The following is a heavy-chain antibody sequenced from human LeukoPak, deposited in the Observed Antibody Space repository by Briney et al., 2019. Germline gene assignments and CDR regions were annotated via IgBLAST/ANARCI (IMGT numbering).Heavy chain of an antibody. CDR3: ANDDVRGGHG. J-gene: IGHJ4*02. Sequence: GGSLRLSCAASGFTFSDYYMSWIRQAPGKGLEWVSAISGSGGSTYYADSVKGRFTISRDNSKNTLYLQMNSLRAEDTAVYYCANDDVRGGHGWGQGTLVTVSS. CDR1: GFTFSDYY. V-gene: IGHV3-23*01. D-gene: IGHD3-10*02. CDR2: ISGSGGST.